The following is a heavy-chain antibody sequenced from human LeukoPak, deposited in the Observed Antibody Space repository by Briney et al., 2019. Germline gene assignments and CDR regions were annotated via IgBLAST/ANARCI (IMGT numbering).Heavy chain of an antibody. V-gene: IGHV4-59*01. D-gene: IGHD6-6*01. CDR1: GGSISNKY. CDR2: IYYSGST. Sequence: PSETLSLTCTVSGGSISNKYWSWIRQPPGKGLEWIGYIYYSGSTNYNPSLKSRVTILVDTSKNQFSLKLSSVTAADTAVYFCARDWGAEARPGYMDVWGKGTTVTVSS. CDR3: ARDWGAEARPGYMDV. J-gene: IGHJ6*03.